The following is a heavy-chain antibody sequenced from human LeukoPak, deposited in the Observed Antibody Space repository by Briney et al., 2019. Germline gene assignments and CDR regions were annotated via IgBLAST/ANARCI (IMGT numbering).Heavy chain of an antibody. CDR3: AKDMYSSGWYYFDY. CDR1: GFTFSSYA. Sequence: GSPRLSCAASGFTFSSYAMSWVRQAPGKGLEWVSAISGSGGSTYYADSVKGRFTISRDNSKNTLYLQMNSLRAEDTAVYYCAKDMYSSGWYYFDYWGQGTLVTVSS. CDR2: ISGSGGST. D-gene: IGHD6-19*01. J-gene: IGHJ4*02. V-gene: IGHV3-23*01.